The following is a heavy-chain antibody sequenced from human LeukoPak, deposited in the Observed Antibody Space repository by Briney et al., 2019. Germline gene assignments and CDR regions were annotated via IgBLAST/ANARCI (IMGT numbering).Heavy chain of an antibody. CDR3: ARFQPTYCTSGLCYWFDP. CDR2: FDPSESYT. CDR1: VSSFRSYW. J-gene: IGHJ5*02. D-gene: IGHD2-8*01. Sequence: PGEPLKISCKSSVSSFRSYWITWVRQLPGKGLEWARRFDPSESYTNYNPSFDGHVTTSADTSISPAYLQWSILKASNTVLYYCARFQPTYCTSGLCYWFDPWGEGTMVTVSS. V-gene: IGHV5-10-1*01.